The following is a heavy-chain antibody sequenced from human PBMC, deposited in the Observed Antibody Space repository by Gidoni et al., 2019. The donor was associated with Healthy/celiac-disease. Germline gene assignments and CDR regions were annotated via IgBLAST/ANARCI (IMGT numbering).Heavy chain of an antibody. V-gene: IGHV1-2*06. Sequence: VQLVQSGAELKTPGASVMVSCKASGSTFTGSSMHWVRQAPGQGLEWTGRITPNSGGTNDEQKLQGRVNMTRDTSISTADMELSRLRSDDTAVEYCVGDLGYCSGGSCYPLYYFDDWGQGTLVTVSS. CDR3: VGDLGYCSGGSCYPLYYFDD. D-gene: IGHD2-15*01. J-gene: IGHJ4*02. CDR1: GSTFTGSS. CDR2: ITPNSGGT.